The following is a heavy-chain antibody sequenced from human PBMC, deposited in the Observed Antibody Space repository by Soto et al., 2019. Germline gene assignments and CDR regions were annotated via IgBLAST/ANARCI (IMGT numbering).Heavy chain of an antibody. CDR2: ISSSCGTT. CDR1: GITFSTYS. Sequence: EVQLVESGGGLVQPGGSLRLSCVASGITFSTYSMNWVRQAPGKGLEWVSYISSSCGTTFYADSVKGRFTISRDNAKNSLYLQMDSLRAEDTAVYYCLDGDYNWDQGTLVTVSS. V-gene: IGHV3-48*01. D-gene: IGHD4-17*01. CDR3: LDGDYN. J-gene: IGHJ4*02.